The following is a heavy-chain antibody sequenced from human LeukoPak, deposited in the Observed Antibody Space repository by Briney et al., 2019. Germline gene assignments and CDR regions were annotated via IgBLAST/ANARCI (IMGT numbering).Heavy chain of an antibody. CDR3: ARIGYNHYFDY. CDR1: EYTFTGYY. J-gene: IGHJ4*02. D-gene: IGHD5-24*01. CDR2: INPNSGGT. Sequence: GDSVKVCCKASEYTFTGYYMYWVRQAPGQGLEWMGWINPNSGGTNSAPTFQGRVTMTRDTSITTAYLDLSRLRSDDTAVYYCARIGYNHYFDYWGQGTLVTVSS. V-gene: IGHV1-2*02.